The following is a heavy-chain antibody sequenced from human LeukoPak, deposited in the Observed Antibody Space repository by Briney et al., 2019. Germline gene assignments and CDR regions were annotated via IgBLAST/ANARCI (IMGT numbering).Heavy chain of an antibody. V-gene: IGHV4-39*07. CDR2: IYHTGST. D-gene: IGHD6-6*01. J-gene: IGHJ4*02. CDR3: VRSSSSIFDY. CDR1: GGSISSSSYY. Sequence: PSETLSLTCTVSGGSISSSSYYWGWIRQPPGKGLEWIVNIYHTGSTYYNPSLKSRVTISVDTSKNQFSLKLSSVTAADTAVYYCVRSSSSIFDYWGQGILVTVSS.